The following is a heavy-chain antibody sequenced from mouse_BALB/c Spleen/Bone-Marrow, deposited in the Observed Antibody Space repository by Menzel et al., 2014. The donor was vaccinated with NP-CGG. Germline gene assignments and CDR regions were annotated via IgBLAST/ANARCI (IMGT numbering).Heavy chain of an antibody. CDR3: IRDYGYVMDY. J-gene: IGHJ4*01. Sequence: EVQLQQSGTGLARPGASVKMSCKASGYSFTSYWMHWVKQRPGQGLEWIGGIYPGNSDTSYNQKFKGKAKLTAVTSASTAYMELSSLTKEDSAVYYCIRDYGYVMDYWGQGTSVTVSS. V-gene: IGHV1-5*01. CDR2: IYPGNSDT. CDR1: GYSFTSYW. D-gene: IGHD1-1*01.